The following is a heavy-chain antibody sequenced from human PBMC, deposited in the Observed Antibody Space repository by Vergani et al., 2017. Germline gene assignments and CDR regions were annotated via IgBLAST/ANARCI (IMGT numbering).Heavy chain of an antibody. Sequence: QVQLVQSGAEVKKPGASVKVSCKASGYTFTVYYMHWVRQAPGQGLEWMGWINPNSGGTNYAQKFQGRVTITADESTSTAYMELSSLRSEDTAVYYCAREVSPWGGYNKPPGYWGQGTLVTVSS. CDR2: INPNSGGT. V-gene: IGHV1-2*02. J-gene: IGHJ4*02. D-gene: IGHD5-24*01. CDR3: AREVSPWGGYNKPPGY. CDR1: GYTFTVYY.